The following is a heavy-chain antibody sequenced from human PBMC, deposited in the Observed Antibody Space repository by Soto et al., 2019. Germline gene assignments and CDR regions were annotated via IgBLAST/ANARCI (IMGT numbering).Heavy chain of an antibody. Sequence: EVHLVESGGGLVQPGGSLRLSCAASGFTFRYYWLHWVRQVPGRGPVWVSGINNDGSDTFYADFVEGRFTISRDNAKNKVYLQIDSLRAEDPGVYYCGSLFEFWGQGTLVTVPS. J-gene: IGHJ4*02. CDR2: INNDGSDT. CDR1: GFTFRYYW. V-gene: IGHV3-74*01. CDR3: GSLFEF.